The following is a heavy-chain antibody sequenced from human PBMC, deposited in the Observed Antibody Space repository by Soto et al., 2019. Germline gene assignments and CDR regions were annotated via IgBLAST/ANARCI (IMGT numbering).Heavy chain of an antibody. CDR1: GFTFSSYG. D-gene: IGHD4-17*01. J-gene: IGHJ4*02. Sequence: QVQLVESGGGVVQPGRSLRLSCAASGFTFSSYGMHWVRQAPGKGLEWVAVISYDGSNKYYADSVKGRFTISRDNSKNTLYLQMNCLRAEDTAVYYCAKDGNTVTTEVFDFWGQGTLVTVSS. V-gene: IGHV3-30*18. CDR3: AKDGNTVTTEVFDF. CDR2: ISYDGSNK.